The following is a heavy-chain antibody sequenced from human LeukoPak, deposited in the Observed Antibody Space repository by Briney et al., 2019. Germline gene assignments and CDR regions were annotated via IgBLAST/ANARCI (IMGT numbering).Heavy chain of an antibody. D-gene: IGHD3-10*01. CDR2: ISYDGSNK. V-gene: IGHV3-30*04. J-gene: IGHJ4*02. CDR3: ARDTYGSDY. CDR1: GFIFSNDA. Sequence: PGGSLRLSCAASGFIFSNDAMHWVRQAPGKGLERLIFISYDGSNKYYADSVKGRFTISRDNSKNTLYLQMNSLRAEDTAVYYCARDTYGSDYWGQGTLVTVSS.